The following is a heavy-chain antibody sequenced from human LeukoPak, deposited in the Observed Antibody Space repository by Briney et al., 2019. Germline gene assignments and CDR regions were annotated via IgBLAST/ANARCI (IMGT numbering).Heavy chain of an antibody. CDR3: ARTAVVVISNWFDP. D-gene: IGHD3-22*01. Sequence: PVASVKVSCKASGYTFTSYGISWVRQAPGQGLEWMGWISAYNGNTNYAQKLQGRVTMTTDTSTSTAYMELRSLRSDVTAVYYCARTAVVVISNWFDPWGQGTLVTVSS. J-gene: IGHJ5*02. V-gene: IGHV1-18*01. CDR1: GYTFTSYG. CDR2: ISAYNGNT.